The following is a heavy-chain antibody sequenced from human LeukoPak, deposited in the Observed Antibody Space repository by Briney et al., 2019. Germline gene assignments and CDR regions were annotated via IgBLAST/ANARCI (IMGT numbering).Heavy chain of an antibody. D-gene: IGHD3/OR15-3a*01. CDR1: GGTFSSYA. CDR3: ARVLDPYNWFDP. V-gene: IGHV1-69*05. CDR2: IIPIFGTA. J-gene: IGHJ5*02. Sequence: ASVKVSCKASGGTFSSYAISWVRQAPGQGLEWMGGIIPIFGTANYAQKFQGRVTITTDESTSTAYMELSSLRSEDTAVYYRARVLDPYNWFDPGGQGTLVTVSS.